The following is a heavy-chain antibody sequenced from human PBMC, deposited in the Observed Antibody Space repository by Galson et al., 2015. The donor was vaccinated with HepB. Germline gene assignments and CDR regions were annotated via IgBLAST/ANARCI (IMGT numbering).Heavy chain of an antibody. CDR2: ISYDGSNK. Sequence: SLRLSCAASGFTFSSYAMHWVRQAPGKGLEWVAVISYDGSNKYYADSVKGRFTISRDNSKNTLYLQMNSLRAEDTAVYYCARAIAVAGTGAYWGQGTLVTVSS. CDR1: GFTFSSYA. CDR3: ARAIAVAGTGAY. J-gene: IGHJ4*02. D-gene: IGHD6-19*01. V-gene: IGHV3-30-3*01.